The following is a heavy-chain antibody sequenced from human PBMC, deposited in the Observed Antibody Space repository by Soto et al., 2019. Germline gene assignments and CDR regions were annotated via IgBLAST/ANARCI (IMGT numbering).Heavy chain of an antibody. D-gene: IGHD6-13*01. CDR2: LFYSGST. Sequence: QVQLQESGPGLVKPSQTLSLTCTASGGSISSDGSSWSWIRQLPGKGLEWTGCLFYSGSTYYNPSLKSRVTISVDTSNNQFSLNLNSVTAADTAVYYCARGLAAAGLFGFGPWGQGTLVTVSS. CDR1: GGSISSDGSS. V-gene: IGHV4-31*03. J-gene: IGHJ5*02. CDR3: ARGLAAAGLFGFGP.